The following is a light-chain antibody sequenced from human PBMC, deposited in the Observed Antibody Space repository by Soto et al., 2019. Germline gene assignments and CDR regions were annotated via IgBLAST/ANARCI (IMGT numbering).Light chain of an antibody. Sequence: DIQMTQSPSYLLASVGDRVTLTCRASQSISTFLNWYQQTTGKAPKLLIYSATSLETGVSSRFSAFASPTYFTLTINNVQPEDAATYFCQQSHSTPLNFGGGTKLQIK. J-gene: IGKJ4*01. CDR1: QSISTF. CDR3: QQSHSTPLN. CDR2: SAT. V-gene: IGKV1-39*01.